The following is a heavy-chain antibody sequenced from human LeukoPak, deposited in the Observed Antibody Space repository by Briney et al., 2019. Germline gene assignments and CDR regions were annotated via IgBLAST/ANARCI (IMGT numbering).Heavy chain of an antibody. CDR3: ARWGNSGYASGYFDY. J-gene: IGHJ4*02. Sequence: PSETLSLTCTVSGDSISSGGNYWSWLRQHPGTGLEWIGYIYYSGSTYYNPSLKSRLTISVDTSKNHFSLKLSSVTAADTAMYNCARWGNSGYASGYFDYWGQGTLVTVSS. CDR2: IYYSGST. CDR1: GDSISSGGNY. V-gene: IGHV4-31*03. D-gene: IGHD5-12*01.